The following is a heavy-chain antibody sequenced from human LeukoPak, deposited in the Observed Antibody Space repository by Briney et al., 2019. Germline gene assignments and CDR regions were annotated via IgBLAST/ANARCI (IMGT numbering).Heavy chain of an antibody. V-gene: IGHV4-39*02. CDR1: GGSISSSKYY. J-gene: IGHJ6*03. Sequence: SETLSLTCAVSGGSISSSKYYWGWIRQPPGKGLEWIGSISYSGSAHYNPSLKSRVTISVDMSKNHFSLKLSSVTAADTAVYYCAREDYYYYMDVWGKGTTVTISS. CDR2: ISYSGSA. CDR3: AREDYYYYMDV.